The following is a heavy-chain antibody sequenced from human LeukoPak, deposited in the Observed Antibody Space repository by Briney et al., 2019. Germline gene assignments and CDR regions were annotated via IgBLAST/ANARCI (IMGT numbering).Heavy chain of an antibody. CDR3: ARDRGAVAANWFDP. V-gene: IGHV1-69*04. Sequence: SVKVSCKASGGTFSSYAISWERQAPGQGLEWMGRIIPILGIANYAQKFQGRVTITADKSTSTAYMELSSLRSEDTAVYYCARDRGAVAANWFDPWGQGTLVTVSS. J-gene: IGHJ5*02. CDR1: GGTFSSYA. D-gene: IGHD6-19*01. CDR2: IIPILGIA.